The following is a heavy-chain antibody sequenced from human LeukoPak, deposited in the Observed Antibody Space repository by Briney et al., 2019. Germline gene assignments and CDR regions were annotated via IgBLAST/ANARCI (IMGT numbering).Heavy chain of an antibody. CDR1: GFTVSSNS. CDR2: ISRSSSYI. V-gene: IGHV3-21*01. J-gene: IGHJ4*02. CDR3: ARDGVTTVTGYKDY. D-gene: IGHD4-17*01. Sequence: GGSLRLSCTVSGFTVSSNSMSWVRQAPGKGLEWVSSISRSSSYIYYADSVKGRFTISRDNAKNSLYLQMNSLRAEDTAVYYCARDGVTTVTGYKDYWGQGTLVTVSS.